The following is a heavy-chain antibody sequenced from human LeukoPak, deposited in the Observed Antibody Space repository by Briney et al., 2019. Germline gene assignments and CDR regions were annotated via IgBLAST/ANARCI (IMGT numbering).Heavy chain of an antibody. J-gene: IGHJ4*02. D-gene: IGHD4-17*01. CDR3: ARAGLDGDYGLYDY. V-gene: IGHV4-59*01. CDR2: IYYSGST. CDR1: GGSISSYY. Sequence: PSETLSLTCTVSGGSISSYYWNWIRQPPGKGLEWIGYIYYSGSTNYNPSLKSRVTISVDTSKNQFSLKLSSVTAADTAVYHCARAGLDGDYGLYDYWGQGTLVTVSS.